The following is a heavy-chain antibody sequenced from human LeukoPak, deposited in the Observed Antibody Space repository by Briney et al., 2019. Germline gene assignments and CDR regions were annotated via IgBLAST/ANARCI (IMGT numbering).Heavy chain of an antibody. D-gene: IGHD6-13*01. CDR1: GYNFNELS. CDR2: FDPEDGET. Sequence: ASMKVSCKVSGYNFNELSMHWVRQAPGKGLEWMGGFDPEDGETIYAQKFQGRVTMTEDTSTDTAYMELSSLRSEDTAVYYCASAYSSSWSSPFDYWGQGTLVTVSS. CDR3: ASAYSSSWSSPFDY. J-gene: IGHJ4*02. V-gene: IGHV1-24*01.